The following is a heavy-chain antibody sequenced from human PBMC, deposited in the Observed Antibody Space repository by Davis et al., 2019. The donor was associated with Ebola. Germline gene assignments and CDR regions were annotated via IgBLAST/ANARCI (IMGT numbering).Heavy chain of an antibody. J-gene: IGHJ4*02. D-gene: IGHD6-13*01. CDR3: SAAGTRGHDY. CDR2: ISGGGGST. CDR1: GFTFSSYA. V-gene: IGHV3-23*01. Sequence: PGGSLRLSCAASGFTFSSYAMSWVRQAPGKGLEWVSAISGGGGSTYYADSVKGRFSISRDNSKNTLYLQMNSLRAEDTAVYYCSAAGTRGHDYWGQGTLVTVSS.